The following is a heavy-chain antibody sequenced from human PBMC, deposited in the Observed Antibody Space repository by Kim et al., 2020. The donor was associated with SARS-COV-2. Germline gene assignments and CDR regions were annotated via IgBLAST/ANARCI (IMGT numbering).Heavy chain of an antibody. V-gene: IGHV3-9*01. CDR3: AKDHLRYSYGLGDY. CDR2: ISWNSGSI. D-gene: IGHD5-18*01. Sequence: GGSLRLSCAASGFTFDDYAMYWVRQAPGKGLEWVSVISWNSGSIGYADSVKGRFTISRDNAKNSLYLQMNSLRAEETALYYCAKDHLRYSYGLGDYWGPGTLVTVSS. J-gene: IGHJ4*02. CDR1: GFTFDDYA.